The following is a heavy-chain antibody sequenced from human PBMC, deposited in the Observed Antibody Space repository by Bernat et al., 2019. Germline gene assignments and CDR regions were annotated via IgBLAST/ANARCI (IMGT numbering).Heavy chain of an antibody. V-gene: IGHV3-74*01. CDR2: VNSDGSSA. D-gene: IGHD2-2*01. CDR1: GFTFSTYW. J-gene: IGHJ6*02. CDR3: ARDHPGYIVVVPAAAYGEGNYYYGMDV. Sequence: EVQLVESGGDLVQPGGSLRLSCAVSGFTFSTYWMHWVRQAPGRGLVWVSRVNSDGSSASYAASVKGRFTISRDNSKNTLYLQMNSLRAEDTAVYYCARDHPGYIVVVPAAAYGEGNYYYGMDVWGQGTTVTVSS.